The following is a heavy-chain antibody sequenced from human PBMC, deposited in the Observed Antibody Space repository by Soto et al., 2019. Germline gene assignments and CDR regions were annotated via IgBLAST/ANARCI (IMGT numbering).Heavy chain of an antibody. J-gene: IGHJ4*02. CDR3: ARDRSLMFDY. Sequence: HSQTLSLTCAISGDSVSSNTAAWNWIRQSPSRGLEWLGRTYYRSKWYNDYAVFVKGRVTINPDTSKNQFSLQLNSLTPEDTAVYYCARDRSLMFDYWGQGALVTVSS. CDR1: GDSVSSNTAA. CDR2: TYYRSKWYN. D-gene: IGHD3-10*01. V-gene: IGHV6-1*01.